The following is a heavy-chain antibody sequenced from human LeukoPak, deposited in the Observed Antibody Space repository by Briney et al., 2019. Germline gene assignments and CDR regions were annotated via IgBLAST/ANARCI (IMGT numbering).Heavy chain of an antibody. D-gene: IGHD2-2*02. Sequence: ASVKVSCKASGYTFTSYAMHWVRQAPGQRLEWMGWINAGNGNTKYSQKFQGRVTITRDTSASTAYMELSSLRSEDTAVYYCAGDPLGYCSSTSCYTPENYYYYYGMDVWGQGTTVTVSS. J-gene: IGHJ6*02. CDR3: AGDPLGYCSSTSCYTPENYYYYYGMDV. V-gene: IGHV1-3*01. CDR1: GYTFTSYA. CDR2: INAGNGNT.